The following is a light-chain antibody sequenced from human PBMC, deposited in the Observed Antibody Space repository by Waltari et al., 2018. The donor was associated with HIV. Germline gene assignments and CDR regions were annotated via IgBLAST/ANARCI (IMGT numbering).Light chain of an antibody. CDR3: ASYTVNSTGV. Sequence: QSALSQPASVSASPGQSVAISCSGSASDIGRSNYVSWYQHHPDRAPTLILFDVNNRPSGMSDRFSGSKSGTTASLTISTVRTDDEADYYCASYTVNSTGVFGTGTKLSVL. CDR2: DVN. J-gene: IGLJ1*01. V-gene: IGLV2-14*03. CDR1: ASDIGRSNY.